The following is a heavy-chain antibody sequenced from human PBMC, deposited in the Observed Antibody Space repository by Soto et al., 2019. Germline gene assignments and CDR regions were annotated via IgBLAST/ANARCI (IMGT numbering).Heavy chain of an antibody. D-gene: IGHD1-26*01. J-gene: IGHJ4*02. CDR1: GYTFTSYY. Sequence: GASAKVSCKASGYTFTSYYMHWVRQAPGQGLEWMGIINPSGGSTSYAQKFQGRVTMTRDTSTSTVYMELSSLRSEDTAVYYCARAFSSNSGSSHFDYWGQGTLVTVSS. V-gene: IGHV1-46*01. CDR2: INPSGGST. CDR3: ARAFSSNSGSSHFDY.